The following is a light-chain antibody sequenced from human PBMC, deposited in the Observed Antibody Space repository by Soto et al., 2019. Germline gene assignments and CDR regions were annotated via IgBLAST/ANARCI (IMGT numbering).Light chain of an antibody. Sequence: DIQMAQSPSTLSASVGDRVTIACLASQRISGWFAWYLQGPGKAPELLIYDASSLESAVPSRLRGSGSGSEFSITISSLQPDDFATYYCQQYNSYPWTFGQGTKVDIK. CDR3: QQYNSYPWT. CDR1: QRISGW. V-gene: IGKV1-5*01. J-gene: IGKJ1*01. CDR2: DAS.